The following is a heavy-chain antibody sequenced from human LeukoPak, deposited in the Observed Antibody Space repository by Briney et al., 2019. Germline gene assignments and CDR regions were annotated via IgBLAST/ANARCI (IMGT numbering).Heavy chain of an antibody. CDR1: GYTFTGYY. CDR3: ARGERAAQGAFDI. CDR2: INPNSGGT. D-gene: IGHD6-6*01. V-gene: IGHV1-2*02. J-gene: IGHJ3*02. Sequence: ASVGVSCKASGYTFTGYYMHWVRQAPGQGLEWMGWINPNSGGTNYAQKFQGRVTMTRDTSISTAYMELSRLRSDDTAVYYCARGERAAQGAFDIWGQGTMVTVSS.